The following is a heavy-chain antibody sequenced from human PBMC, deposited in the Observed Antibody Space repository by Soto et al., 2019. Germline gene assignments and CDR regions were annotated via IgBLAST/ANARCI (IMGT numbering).Heavy chain of an antibody. CDR1: GFTFSSFA. Sequence: EVQLLESGGDLVQPGGSLRLSCAASGFTFSSFALSWVRQAPGKGLEWVSAISGSGDGTDYADSVKGRFTISRDNSKNTLYLQMKSLRAEDTAVYYCAGPGYSSQDYWGQGALVTVSS. D-gene: IGHD5-18*01. V-gene: IGHV3-23*01. J-gene: IGHJ4*02. CDR2: ISGSGDGT. CDR3: AGPGYSSQDY.